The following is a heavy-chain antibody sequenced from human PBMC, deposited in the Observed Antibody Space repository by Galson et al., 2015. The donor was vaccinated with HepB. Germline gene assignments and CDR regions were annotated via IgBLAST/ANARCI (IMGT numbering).Heavy chain of an antibody. CDR2: ISSSSSYI. J-gene: IGHJ6*02. D-gene: IGHD3-10*01. CDR1: GFTFSSYS. Sequence: SLRLSCAASGFTFSSYSMNWVRQAPGKGLEWVSSISSSSSYIYYADSVKGRFTISRDNAKNSLYLQMNSLRAEDTAVYYCARDYSGERNSDFGELPNYYYYYGMDVWGQGTTVTVSS. V-gene: IGHV3-21*01. CDR3: ARDYSGERNSDFGELPNYYYYYGMDV.